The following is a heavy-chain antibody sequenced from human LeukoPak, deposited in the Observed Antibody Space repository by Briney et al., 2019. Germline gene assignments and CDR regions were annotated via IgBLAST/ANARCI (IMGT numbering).Heavy chain of an antibody. CDR2: IYHSGST. CDR1: GYSISSGYY. V-gene: IGHV4-38-2*02. CDR3: ARAPAISDFLTGSIGKPIYVSNWFDP. Sequence: PSETLSLTCTVSGYSISSGYYWGWIRQPPGKGLEWIGSIYHSGSTYYNPSLKSRVTISVDTSKNQFSLKLSSVTAAATAVYYCARAPAISDFLTGSIGKPIYVSNWFDPWGQGTQVTVSS. D-gene: IGHD3-9*01. J-gene: IGHJ5*02.